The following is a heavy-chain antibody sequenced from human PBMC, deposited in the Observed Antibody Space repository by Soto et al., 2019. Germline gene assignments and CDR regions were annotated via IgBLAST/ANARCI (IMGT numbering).Heavy chain of an antibody. Sequence: QVQLLQSGFEVKKPGASVKVSCKASGYSFTTYGVSWVRQAPGQGIEWMGWISPYNDDTNYAQKFQGRVTMTTATSTSTAHMELRSLRSDDTAVYYCARDLRPVFRDYGMNVWGQGTTVTGSS. CDR1: GYSFTTYG. CDR3: ARDLRPVFRDYGMNV. J-gene: IGHJ6*02. D-gene: IGHD2-8*01. V-gene: IGHV1-18*01. CDR2: ISPYNDDT.